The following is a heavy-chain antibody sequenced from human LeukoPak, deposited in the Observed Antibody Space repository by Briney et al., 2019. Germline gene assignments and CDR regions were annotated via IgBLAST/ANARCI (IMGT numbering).Heavy chain of an antibody. CDR1: GGSISSGDYY. CDR2: IYYSGST. CDR3: ARALPPPEYYYYMDV. J-gene: IGHJ6*03. V-gene: IGHV4-30-4*08. Sequence: SETLSLTCTVSGGSISSGDYYWSWIRQPPGKGLEWIGYIYYSGSTYYNPSLKSRVTISVDTSKNQFSLKLSSVTAVDTAVYYCARALPPPEYYYYMDVWGKGTTVTVSS.